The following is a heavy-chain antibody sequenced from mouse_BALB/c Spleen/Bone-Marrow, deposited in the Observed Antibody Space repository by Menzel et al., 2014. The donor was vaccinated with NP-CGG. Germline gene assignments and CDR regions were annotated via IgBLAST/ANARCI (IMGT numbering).Heavy chain of an antibody. CDR3: ANYYYGSSLFAY. Sequence: LVESGAELVKPGASVKLSCTASGFNIKDTYMHWVKQRPEQGLEWIGRIDPANGNTKYDPKFQGKATITADTSSNTAYLQLSSLTSGDTAVYYCANYYYGSSLFAYWGQGTLVTVSA. V-gene: IGHV14-3*02. CDR1: GFNIKDTY. CDR2: IDPANGNT. D-gene: IGHD1-1*01. J-gene: IGHJ3*01.